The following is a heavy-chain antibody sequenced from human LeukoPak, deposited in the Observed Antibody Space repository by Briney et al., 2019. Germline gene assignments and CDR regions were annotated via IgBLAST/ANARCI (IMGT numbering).Heavy chain of an antibody. CDR3: AKDPNPYGDYFDY. J-gene: IGHJ4*02. Sequence: GGSLRLSCAASGFTFSSYAMSWVRQAPGKGLEWVAVIWYDGTNKYYGDSVKGRFTISRDNSKNTLYLQMNSLRAEDTAVYYCAKDPNPYGDYFDYWGQGTLVTVSS. V-gene: IGHV3-33*06. CDR2: IWYDGTNK. D-gene: IGHD4-17*01. CDR1: GFTFSSYA.